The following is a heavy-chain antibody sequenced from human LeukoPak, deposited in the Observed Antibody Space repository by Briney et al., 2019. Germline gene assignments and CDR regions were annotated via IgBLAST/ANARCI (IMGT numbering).Heavy chain of an antibody. CDR1: GFSFSDYY. D-gene: IGHD3-9*01. Sequence: PGGSLRLSCAASGFSFSDYYMSWIRQAPGKGLEWVSSISRGGSSKYSADSVKGRFTISRDNAKNSLDLQMDSLRAEDTAVYYCTIHYDILSLAFDYWGQGTLVTVSS. V-gene: IGHV3-11*01. CDR2: ISRGGSSK. J-gene: IGHJ4*02. CDR3: TIHYDILSLAFDY.